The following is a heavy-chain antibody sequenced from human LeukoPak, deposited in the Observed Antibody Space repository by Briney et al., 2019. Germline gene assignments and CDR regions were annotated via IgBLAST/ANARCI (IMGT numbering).Heavy chain of an antibody. Sequence: PGGSLRLSCAASGFTFSSYEMNWVRQTPGKGLEWVAKIKADRGEKDHVASVKGRFTISRNNAKNSLYLQMNSLRAEDTAVYYCARGGAARPDFWGQGTLVTVSS. CDR1: GFTFSSYE. D-gene: IGHD6-25*01. CDR2: IKADRGEK. J-gene: IGHJ4*02. CDR3: ARGGAARPDF. V-gene: IGHV3-7*01.